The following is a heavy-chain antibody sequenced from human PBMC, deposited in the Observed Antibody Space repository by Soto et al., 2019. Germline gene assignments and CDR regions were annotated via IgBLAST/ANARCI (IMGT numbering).Heavy chain of an antibody. J-gene: IGHJ4*02. D-gene: IGHD1-1*01. V-gene: IGHV3-30*18. CDR3: AKDARASVPWRYHFDF. CDR2: ISHDGSNK. CDR1: GFTFSSYG. Sequence: PAGSLRLSCAASGFTFSSYGMHWVRQAPGKGLEWVAVISHDGSNKYYGDSVKGRLTISRDNSKNTLYLQMNSLRPDDTAVYYCAKDARASVPWRYHFDFWGQGTQVTVSS.